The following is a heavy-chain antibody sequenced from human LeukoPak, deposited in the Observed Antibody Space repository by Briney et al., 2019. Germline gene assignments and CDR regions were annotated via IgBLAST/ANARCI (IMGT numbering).Heavy chain of an antibody. D-gene: IGHD6-13*01. CDR1: GGSISSYY. CDR3: ASMLVAANDAFDI. Sequence: SETLSLTCTVSGGSISSYYWSWVRQPPGKGLEWIGYIYYSGSTNYNPSLKSRVTISVDTSKNQFSLKLSSVTAADTAVYYCASMLVAANDAFDIWGQGTMVTVSS. CDR2: IYYSGST. V-gene: IGHV4-59*01. J-gene: IGHJ3*02.